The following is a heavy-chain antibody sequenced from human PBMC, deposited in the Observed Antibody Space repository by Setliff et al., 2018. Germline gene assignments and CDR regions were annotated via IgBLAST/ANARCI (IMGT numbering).Heavy chain of an antibody. CDR2: ISWDGGST. CDR3: AKNGFGVVALGVNNWFDP. Sequence: GGSLRLSCAASGFTFDDYTMHWVRQAPGKGLEWVSLISWDGGSTYYADSVKGRFTISRDNSKNTLYLQMNSLRAEDTAVYYCAKNGFGVVALGVNNWFDPWGQGTLVTVSS. CDR1: GFTFDDYT. D-gene: IGHD3-10*01. J-gene: IGHJ5*02. V-gene: IGHV3-43*01.